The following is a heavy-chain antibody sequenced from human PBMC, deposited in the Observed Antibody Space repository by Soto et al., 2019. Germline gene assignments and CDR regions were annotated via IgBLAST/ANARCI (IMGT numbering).Heavy chain of an antibody. D-gene: IGHD3-9*01. CDR3: ARTVLGPDLLADSFVDYYYYMDV. Sequence: SETLSLTCTVSGGSISSSSYYWGWIRQPPGKGLEWIGSIYYSGSTYYNPSLKSRVTISVDTSKNQFSLKLSSVTAADTAVYYCARTVLGPDLLADSFVDYYYYMDVWGQGTTVTVSS. CDR2: IYYSGST. CDR1: GGSISSSSYY. V-gene: IGHV4-39*01. J-gene: IGHJ6*03.